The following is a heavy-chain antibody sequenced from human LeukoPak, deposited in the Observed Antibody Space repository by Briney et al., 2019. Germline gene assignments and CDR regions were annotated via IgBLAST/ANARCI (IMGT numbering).Heavy chain of an antibody. CDR2: ISWNSGSI. CDR3: ARGNAMGV. J-gene: IGHJ6*02. Sequence: GGSLRLSCAASGFTFDDYAMHWVRQAPGKGLEWVSGISWNSGSIGYADSVKGRFTISRDNAKNSLYLQMNSLRAEDTALYCCARGNAMGVWGQGTTVTASS. V-gene: IGHV3-9*01. CDR1: GFTFDDYA.